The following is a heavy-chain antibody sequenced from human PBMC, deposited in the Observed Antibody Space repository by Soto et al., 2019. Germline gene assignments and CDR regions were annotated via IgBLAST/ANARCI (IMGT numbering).Heavy chain of an antibody. CDR1: GGSIKNTGAN. CDR2: VYYTGTT. J-gene: IGHJ5*02. V-gene: IGHV4-39*01. D-gene: IGHD1-26*01. CDR3: ATHTSGSRNGPHT. Sequence: QLQLQESGPGLVKPSETLSLTCTVSGGSIKNTGANWGWVRQPPGKGLEWIGSVYYTGTTYYNPSLQSRVTISIDTSKIQYSLSVNSVAAADTAVYYCATHTSGSRNGPHTWGQGTLVTVPS.